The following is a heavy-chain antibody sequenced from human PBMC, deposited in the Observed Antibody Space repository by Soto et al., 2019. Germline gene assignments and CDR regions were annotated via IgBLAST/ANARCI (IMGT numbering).Heavy chain of an antibody. J-gene: IGHJ4*02. Sequence: QVQLQQWGAGLLKPSETLSLTCAVYGGSFSGYSWTWIRQPPGTGLEWIGQINHSGSTNYNPSLESRVNISVDSSKNQFYLKLTSVTAADTAVYYCATDKSTGLFDYWGQGALVTVSS. V-gene: IGHV4-34*01. CDR2: INHSGST. CDR3: ATDKSTGLFDY. CDR1: GGSFSGYS. D-gene: IGHD2-8*02.